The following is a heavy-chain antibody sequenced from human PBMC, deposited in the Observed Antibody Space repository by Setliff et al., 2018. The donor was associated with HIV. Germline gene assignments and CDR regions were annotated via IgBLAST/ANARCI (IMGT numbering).Heavy chain of an antibody. CDR1: GGSISSDSSS. V-gene: IGHV4-31*03. Sequence: PSETLSLTCTVSGGSISSDSSSWTWIRQHPGKGLEWIGCIFNSGSTHYKPSLKSRLTISLDTSKSQFSLNLRSVTAADTAVYYCARDLSTDSSGPYYHMDVWGRGTTVTVS. CDR3: ARDLSTDSSGPYYHMDV. CDR2: IFNSGST. D-gene: IGHD3-22*01. J-gene: IGHJ6*03.